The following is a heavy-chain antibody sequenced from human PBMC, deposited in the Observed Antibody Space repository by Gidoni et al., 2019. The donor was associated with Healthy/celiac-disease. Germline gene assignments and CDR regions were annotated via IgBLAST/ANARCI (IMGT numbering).Heavy chain of an antibody. V-gene: IGHV4-4*02. D-gene: IGHD2-21*02. CDR3: ARGGPLIIPNCGGDCYFGY. CDR2: IYHSGST. J-gene: IGHJ4*02. Sequence: QVQLQESGPGLVKPSGTLSLTCAVSGGSISSSYWWRWVRQPPGKGLEWIGEIYHSGSTNYNPSLKSRVTISVDKSKNQFSLKLSSVTAADTAVYYCARGGPLIIPNCGGDCYFGYWGQGTLVTVSS. CDR1: GGSISSSYW.